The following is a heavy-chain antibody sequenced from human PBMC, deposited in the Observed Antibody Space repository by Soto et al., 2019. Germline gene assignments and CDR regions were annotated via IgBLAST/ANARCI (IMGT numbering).Heavy chain of an antibody. CDR2: IYPGDSDT. CDR3: ARRAAAGSYYYYGMDV. CDR1: GYSFTSYW. Sequence: GESLKISCKGSGYSFTSYWIGWVRQMPGKGLEWMGIIYPGDSDTRYSPSFQGQVTISADKSISTAYLQWSSLKASDTAMYYCARRAAAGSYYYYGMDVWGQGITVTVSS. V-gene: IGHV5-51*01. D-gene: IGHD6-13*01. J-gene: IGHJ6*02.